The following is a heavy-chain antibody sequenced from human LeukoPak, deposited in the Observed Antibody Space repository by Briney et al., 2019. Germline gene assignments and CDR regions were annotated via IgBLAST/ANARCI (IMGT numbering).Heavy chain of an antibody. J-gene: IGHJ4*02. CDR1: GGSISSDSYY. V-gene: IGHV4-61*02. Sequence: SETLSLTCSVSGGSISSDSYYWTWIRQPAGKGLEWIGRIKTSGSTNYNPSLKSRVTMSVDTSKNQFSLNLSFVTAADTAVYYCASSGYIYGVDYWGQGTLVTVSS. CDR2: IKTSGST. D-gene: IGHD5-18*01. CDR3: ASSGYIYGVDY.